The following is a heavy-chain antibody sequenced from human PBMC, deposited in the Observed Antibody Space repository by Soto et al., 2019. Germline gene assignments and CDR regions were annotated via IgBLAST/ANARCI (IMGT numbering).Heavy chain of an antibody. CDR2: IIPIFGTA. D-gene: IGHD3-22*01. CDR1: GGTFSSYA. J-gene: IGHJ2*01. Sequence: QVQLVQSGAEVKKPGSSVKVSCKASGGTFSSYAISWVRQAPGQGLEWMGGIIPIFGTANYAQKSQGRVTITADESTSTAYMELSSLRSEDTAVYYCARERIGTMIVVVTSGFDLWGRGTLVTVSS. V-gene: IGHV1-69*12. CDR3: ARERIGTMIVVVTSGFDL.